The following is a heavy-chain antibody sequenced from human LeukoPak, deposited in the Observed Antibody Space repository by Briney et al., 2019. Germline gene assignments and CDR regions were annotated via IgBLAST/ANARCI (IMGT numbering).Heavy chain of an antibody. V-gene: IGHV1-18*04. J-gene: IGHJ4*02. Sequence: GASVMVSCKASGYTFTNYGISWVRQAPGQGLEWMAWISANNGETRYAQNPQGRVTMTTDTSTSTAYMELRSLRSDDTAVYYCARVPPSAHQMLSSDYWGQGTQVTVSS. CDR1: GYTFTNYG. CDR3: ARVPPSAHQMLSSDY. CDR2: ISANNGET. D-gene: IGHD2-2*01.